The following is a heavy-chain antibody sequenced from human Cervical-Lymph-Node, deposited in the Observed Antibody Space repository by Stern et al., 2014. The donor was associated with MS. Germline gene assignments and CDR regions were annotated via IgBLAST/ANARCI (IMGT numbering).Heavy chain of an antibody. V-gene: IGHV5-51*01. Sequence: EVQLLESGAELIRPGESLKISCKGSGFKFSIYWIAWVRQMPGKGLEWMGIIYPGDYETRYSTSFQGQVTMSADKSTSTAYLQWSSLNASDTAMYFCARQTTAWASDVWGQGTLVTVSS. D-gene: IGHD1-14*01. CDR3: ARQTTAWASDV. J-gene: IGHJ4*02. CDR2: IYPGDYET. CDR1: GFKFSIYW.